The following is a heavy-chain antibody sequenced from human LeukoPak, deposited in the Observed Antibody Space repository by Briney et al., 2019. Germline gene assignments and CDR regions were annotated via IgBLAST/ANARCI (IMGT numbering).Heavy chain of an antibody. CDR1: GFTFSSYW. V-gene: IGHV3-7*04. D-gene: IGHD1-26*01. Sequence: PGGSLRLSCAASGFTFSSYWMSWVRQAPGKGLEWVVNIKHDGTEKYYVDSVKGRFTLSRDNAKNSLYLQMNSLRAEDTAVYYCARETRWELFDYWGQGILVTVSS. CDR3: ARETRWELFDY. CDR2: IKHDGTEK. J-gene: IGHJ4*02.